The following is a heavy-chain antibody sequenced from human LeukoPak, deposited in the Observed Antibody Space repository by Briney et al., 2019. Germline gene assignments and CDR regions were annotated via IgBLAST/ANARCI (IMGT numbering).Heavy chain of an antibody. J-gene: IGHJ3*02. D-gene: IGHD3-10*02. CDR1: GFTFSSYA. CDR3: AKDIPQRLFGTPRPSDDAFDI. CDR2: ISGSGGST. Sequence: GGSLRLSCAAFGFTFSSYAMSWVRQAPGKGLEWVSAISGSGGSTYYADSVKGRFTISRDNSKNTLYLQMNSLRAEDTAVYYCAKDIPQRLFGTPRPSDDAFDIWGQGTMVTVSS. V-gene: IGHV3-23*01.